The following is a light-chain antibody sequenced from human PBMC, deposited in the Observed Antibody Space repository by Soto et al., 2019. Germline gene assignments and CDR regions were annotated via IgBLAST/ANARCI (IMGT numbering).Light chain of an antibody. V-gene: IGKV3-20*01. J-gene: IGKJ4*01. CDR1: QSSGSNF. CDR3: QLYGISPH. Sequence: DIVLTQSPGTLSLSPGERATLSCKTSQSSGSNFLAWYQHKPGQAPRLLIYASSNRATGIPDRFTGSASGTDFTLTINRLEPEDFAVYYCQLYGISPHFGGGTKVDIK. CDR2: ASS.